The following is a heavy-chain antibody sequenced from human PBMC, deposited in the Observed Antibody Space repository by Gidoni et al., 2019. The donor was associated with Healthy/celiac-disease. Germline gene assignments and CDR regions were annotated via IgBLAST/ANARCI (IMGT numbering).Heavy chain of an antibody. CDR3: ASPLAGWLRYFDY. D-gene: IGHD5-12*01. CDR1: GGSFSGYY. J-gene: IGHJ4*02. V-gene: IGHV4-34*01. CDR2: INHSGST. Sequence: VQLQQWGAGLLTPSETLSLTCAVYGGSFSGYYWSWIRQPPGKGLEWIGEINHSGSTNYNPSLKSRVTISVDTSKNQFSLKLSSVTAADTAVYYCASPLAGWLRYFDYWGQGTLVTVSS.